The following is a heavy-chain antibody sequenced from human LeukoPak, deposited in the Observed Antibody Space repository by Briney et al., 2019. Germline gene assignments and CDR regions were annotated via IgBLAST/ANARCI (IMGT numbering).Heavy chain of an antibody. V-gene: IGHV1-69*06. CDR2: IIPIFGTA. D-gene: IGHD2-2*01. CDR1: GGTFSSYA. Sequence: GASVKVSCKASGGTFSSYAISWVRQAPGQGLEWMGGIIPIFGTANYAQKFQGRVTITADKSTSTAYMELSSLRSEDTAVYYCARGGDCSSTSCYRYYYYYGMDVWGKGTTVTVSS. J-gene: IGHJ6*04. CDR3: ARGGDCSSTSCYRYYYYYGMDV.